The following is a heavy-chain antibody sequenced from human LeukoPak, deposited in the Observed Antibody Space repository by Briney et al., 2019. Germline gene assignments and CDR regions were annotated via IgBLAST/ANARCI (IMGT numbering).Heavy chain of an antibody. D-gene: IGHD3-3*01. CDR2: ISSSSSTI. V-gene: IGHV3-48*04. Sequence: GGSLRLSCAASGFTFSSYSMNWVRQAPGKGLEWVSYISSSSSTIYYADSVKGRFTISRDNAKNSLYLQMNSLRAEDTAVYYCARDKGDRDLDYWGQGTLVTVSS. CDR1: GFTFSSYS. J-gene: IGHJ4*02. CDR3: ARDKGDRDLDY.